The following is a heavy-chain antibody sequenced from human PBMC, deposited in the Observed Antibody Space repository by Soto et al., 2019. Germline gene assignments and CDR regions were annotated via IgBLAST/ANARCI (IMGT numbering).Heavy chain of an antibody. D-gene: IGHD3-10*01. CDR1: GDSVSSASYY. V-gene: IGHV4-61*01. Sequence: QVQLQESGPGLVTPSETLSLTCTVSGDSVSSASYYWSWIRQPPGKGLEWIGYIYYTGYTNYNPPLKRRVTISADTSTNQFSMKLSSVTAADTAVYYCARQRDYGSGNGFYGMDVWGQGTTVTVSS. J-gene: IGHJ6*02. CDR2: IYYTGYT. CDR3: ARQRDYGSGNGFYGMDV.